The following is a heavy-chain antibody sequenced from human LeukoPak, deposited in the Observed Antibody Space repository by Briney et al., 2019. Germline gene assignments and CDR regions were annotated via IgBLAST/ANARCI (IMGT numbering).Heavy chain of an antibody. Sequence: SETLSLTCTVSGGSISSYYWSWIRQPPGKGLEWIGYIYYSGSTNYNPSLKSRVTISVDTSKNQFSLKLSSVTAADTAVYYCTRTDSSSAIDYWGQGTLVAVSS. CDR2: IYYSGST. CDR1: GGSISSYY. D-gene: IGHD6-6*01. V-gene: IGHV4-59*01. J-gene: IGHJ4*02. CDR3: TRTDSSSAIDY.